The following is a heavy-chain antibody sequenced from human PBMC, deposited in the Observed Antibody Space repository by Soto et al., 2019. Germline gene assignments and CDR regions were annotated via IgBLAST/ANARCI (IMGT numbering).Heavy chain of an antibody. Sequence: KPGGSLRLSCAASGFTFSDYYMSWIRQAPGKGLERVSYITSSTIYTNHADCGKGRFNNYGEKAKNSLELQKNSPRAEDTPVYYCARTVGATYIYYFDYWRQRTLVTVNS. J-gene: IGHJ4*02. V-gene: IGHV3-11*06. CDR3: ARTVGATYIYYFDY. CDR1: GFTFSDYY. CDR2: ITSSTIYT. D-gene: IGHD1-26*01.